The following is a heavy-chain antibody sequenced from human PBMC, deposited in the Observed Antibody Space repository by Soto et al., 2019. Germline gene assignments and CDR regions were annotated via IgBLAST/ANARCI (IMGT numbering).Heavy chain of an antibody. CDR3: ARMSATGTRWFDP. CDR1: CGSFISGAYH. D-gene: IGHD6-13*01. CDR2: ISYRGIT. V-gene: IGHV4-31*03. J-gene: IGHJ5*02. Sequence: PSETLSLTCTVSCGSFISGAYHWSWVRQHPGQGLEWIASISYRGITYSNPSLKSRLSMSVDTSKNQFSLNLTSVTAADTAVYHCARMSATGTRWFDPWGQGTLVTVSS.